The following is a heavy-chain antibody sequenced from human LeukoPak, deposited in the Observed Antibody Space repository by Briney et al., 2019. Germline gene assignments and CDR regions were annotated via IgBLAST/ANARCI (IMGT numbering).Heavy chain of an antibody. V-gene: IGHV3-7*04. CDR2: IKEDGSML. J-gene: IGHJ5*02. Sequence: GGSLRLSCAASGFTFSSFWMSWVRQAPGKGLEWVAHIKEDGSMLSYVDSVKGRFTITRDNAKNSVYLQMNSLRAEDTAVYYCARVVTWFDPWGQGSLVTVSS. CDR3: ARVVTWFDP. CDR1: GFTFSSFW.